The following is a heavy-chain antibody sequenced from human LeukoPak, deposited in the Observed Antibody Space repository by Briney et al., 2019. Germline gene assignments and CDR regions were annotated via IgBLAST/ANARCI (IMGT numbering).Heavy chain of an antibody. CDR2: ISYDGSSE. D-gene: IGHD3-16*01. V-gene: IGHV3-30-3*01. Sequence: PGRSLRLSCAAPGFTFSSYSMHWVRQAPGKGLEWVAVISYDGSSEYYADSVRGRFTISRDNSKNTLYLQMNSLGAEDTAVFYCARDRSDYSIKYYYYYGMDVWGQGTTVTVSS. J-gene: IGHJ6*02. CDR3: ARDRSDYSIKYYYYYGMDV. CDR1: GFTFSSYS.